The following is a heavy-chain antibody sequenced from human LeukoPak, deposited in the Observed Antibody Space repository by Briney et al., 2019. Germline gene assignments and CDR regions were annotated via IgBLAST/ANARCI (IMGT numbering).Heavy chain of an antibody. J-gene: IGHJ4*02. CDR2: TNRSGST. V-gene: IGHV4-34*01. CDR1: GGSSSVYF. Sequence: PSETLSLTCVVSGGSSSVYFWSWIRQTPGKGLEWIGETNRSGSTSYNPSLKSRVTISGDTSKKQVSLKLTSVTAADTAVYYCATSQYYYDSSGHYAPLEYWGQGTLVVVSS. D-gene: IGHD3-22*01. CDR3: ATSQYYYDSSGHYAPLEY.